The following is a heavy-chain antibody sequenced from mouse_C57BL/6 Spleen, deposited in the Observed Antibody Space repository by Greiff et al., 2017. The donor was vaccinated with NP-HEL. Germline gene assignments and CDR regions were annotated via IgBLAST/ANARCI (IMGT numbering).Heavy chain of an antibody. Sequence: EVQRVESGGGLVKPGGSLKLSCAASGFTFSSYAMSWVRQTPEKRLEWVATISDGGSYTYYPDNVKGRFTISRDNAKNNLYLQMSHLKSEDTAMYYCAREGGWLLLYFDYWGQGTTLTVSS. CDR3: AREGGWLLLYFDY. CDR2: ISDGGSYT. V-gene: IGHV5-4*01. CDR1: GFTFSSYA. D-gene: IGHD2-3*01. J-gene: IGHJ2*01.